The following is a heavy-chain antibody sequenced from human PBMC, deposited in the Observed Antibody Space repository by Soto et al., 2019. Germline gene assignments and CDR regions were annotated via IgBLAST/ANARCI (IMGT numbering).Heavy chain of an antibody. D-gene: IGHD3-10*01. V-gene: IGHV1-69*01. CDR3: ARDLEFKDGNISHLDY. Sequence: QVQLVQSGAEVKKPGSSVKVSCKASGGTFSRHVFNWVRQGPGQGLEWMGGIMPIIGTASYAQKLQGKVTITADESTSTAYVELSSLRYEDTAVYYCARDLEFKDGNISHLDYWGQGTLVTVSS. CDR2: IMPIIGTA. CDR1: GGTFSRHV. J-gene: IGHJ4*02.